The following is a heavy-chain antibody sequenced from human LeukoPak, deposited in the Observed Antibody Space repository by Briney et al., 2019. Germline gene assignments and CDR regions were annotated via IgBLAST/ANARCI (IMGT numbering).Heavy chain of an antibody. CDR1: GGSISIYY. J-gene: IGHJ5*02. V-gene: IGHV4-59*01. CDR3: ARDLGTTFDP. CDR2: MYHSGRT. Sequence: SETLSLTCTVSGGSISIYYWTWIRQPPGKGLEWIGYMYHSGRTKYNPSLKSRVTISVDTSKNQFSLKLSSVTAADTAIYYCARDLGTTFDPWGQGTLVTVSS. D-gene: IGHD1-1*01.